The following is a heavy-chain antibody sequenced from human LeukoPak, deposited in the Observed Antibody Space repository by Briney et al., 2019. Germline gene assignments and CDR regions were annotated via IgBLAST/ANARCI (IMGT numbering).Heavy chain of an antibody. Sequence: ASVKVSCKASGYTFSNYAINWVRQAPGQGLEWMGWVSTYNANIKYAQKLQGRVTMTTDTSTTTAYMELRSLRSDDTAVYYCARGYYGDYGFDYWGQGTLVTVSS. J-gene: IGHJ4*02. V-gene: IGHV1-18*01. CDR2: VSTYNANI. CDR3: ARGYYGDYGFDY. CDR1: GYTFSNYA. D-gene: IGHD4-17*01.